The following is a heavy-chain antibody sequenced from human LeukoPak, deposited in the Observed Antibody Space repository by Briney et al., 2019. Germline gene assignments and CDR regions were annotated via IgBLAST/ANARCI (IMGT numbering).Heavy chain of an antibody. CDR1: GFTFSNCA. CDR2: ISYDGSNK. D-gene: IGHD5-18*01. V-gene: IGHV3-30-3*01. Sequence: GRSLRLSCAASGFTFSNCAMHWVRQAPGKGLEWVAVISYDGSNKYYADSVKGRFTISRDNSKNTLSLLMDSLRAEDTAVYYCARDERDTALKALDYWGQGTLVTVSS. J-gene: IGHJ4*02. CDR3: ARDERDTALKALDY.